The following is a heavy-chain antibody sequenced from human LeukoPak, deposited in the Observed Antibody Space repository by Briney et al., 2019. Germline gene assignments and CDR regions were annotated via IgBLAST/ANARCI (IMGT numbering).Heavy chain of an antibody. CDR3: ARGGDYDILSGYYY. CDR1: GGTFSSYA. CDR2: ISGKNGNT. J-gene: IGHJ4*02. V-gene: IGHV1-18*01. D-gene: IGHD3-9*01. Sequence: ASVKVSCKASGGTFSSYAISWVRQAPGQGLEWMGWISGKNGNTKYAEKLQGRVIMTTDTSTSTAYMELKNLRSDDTAVYYCARGGDYDILSGYYYWGQGTLVTVSS.